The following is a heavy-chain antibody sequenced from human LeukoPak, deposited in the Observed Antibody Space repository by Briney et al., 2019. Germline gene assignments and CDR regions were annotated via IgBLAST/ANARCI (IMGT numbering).Heavy chain of an antibody. Sequence: PSETLSLTCAVSGGSISSNNWWSWVRPSPEKGLQWIGEIFHSGSTNYNPSLKSRVTISVDKSKNQISLKLSSVTAADTAIYYCASINGTASQSDHWGQGTLVTVSS. CDR2: IFHSGST. CDR1: GGSISSNNW. V-gene: IGHV4-4*02. D-gene: IGHD1-1*01. J-gene: IGHJ4*02. CDR3: ASINGTASQSDH.